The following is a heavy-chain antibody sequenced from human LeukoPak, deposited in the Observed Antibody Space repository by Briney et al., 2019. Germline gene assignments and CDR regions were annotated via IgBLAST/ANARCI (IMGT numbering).Heavy chain of an antibody. CDR2: INPNSGGT. V-gene: IGHV1-2*02. CDR3: ARDLGYCSSTSCYRLYYFDY. J-gene: IGHJ4*02. CDR1: GYTFTGYY. D-gene: IGHD2-2*01. Sequence: WASVKVSCKASGYTFTGYYMHWVRQAPGQGLEWMGWINPNSGGTNYAQKFQGRVTMTRDTSISTAYMELSRLRSDDTAVYYCARDLGYCSSTSCYRLYYFDYWGQGTLVTVSS.